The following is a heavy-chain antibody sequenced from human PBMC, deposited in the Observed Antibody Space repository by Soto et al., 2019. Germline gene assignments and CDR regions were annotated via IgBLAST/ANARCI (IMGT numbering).Heavy chain of an antibody. J-gene: IGHJ5*02. V-gene: IGHV4-34*01. D-gene: IGHD6-13*01. CDR2: INHSGST. Sequence: GGSFSGYYWSWIRQPPGKGLERIGEINHSGSTNYNPSHKSRDTISVDSSKNQFSLKLSSVTAADTAVYYFARRGIAAAGFSRSYRFDPWGQGTLVTVSS. CDR1: GGSFSGYY. CDR3: ARRGIAAAGFSRSYRFDP.